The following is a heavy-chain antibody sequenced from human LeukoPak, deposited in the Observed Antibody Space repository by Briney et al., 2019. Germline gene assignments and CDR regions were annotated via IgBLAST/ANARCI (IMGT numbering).Heavy chain of an antibody. CDR1: GYTFTSYA. J-gene: IGHJ4*02. D-gene: IGHD2-2*01. CDR3: ARDSSPDIVVVPAAIRY. Sequence: ASVKVSCKASGYTFTSYAMHWVRQAPGQRLEWMGWINAGNGNTEYSQKFQGRVTITRDTSASTAYMELSSLRSEDTAVYYCARDSSPDIVVVPAAIRYWGQGTLVTVSS. CDR2: INAGNGNT. V-gene: IGHV1-3*01.